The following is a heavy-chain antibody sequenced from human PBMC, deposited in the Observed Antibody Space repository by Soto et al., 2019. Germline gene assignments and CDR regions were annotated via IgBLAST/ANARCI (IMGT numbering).Heavy chain of an antibody. D-gene: IGHD6-19*01. CDR3: ARDHGRAVALE. CDR2: IYHSGST. CDR1: GGSISGSIW. J-gene: IGHJ4*02. V-gene: IGHV4-4*02. Sequence: QVQLQESGPGLAKPWGTLSLTCAVSGGSISGSIWWSWIRQSPGKGLEWIGEIYHSGSTNYNPSLKSRVSISVDTYTNQFSLEISSVTASDTALYSCARDHGRAVALERGEGTLVTVSS.